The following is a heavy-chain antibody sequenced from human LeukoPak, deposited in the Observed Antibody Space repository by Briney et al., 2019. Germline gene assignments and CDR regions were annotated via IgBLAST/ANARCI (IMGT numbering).Heavy chain of an antibody. CDR2: INPNSGGT. Sequence: ASVKVSCKASGYTFTGYYMHWVRQAPGQGLEWMGWINPNSGGTNYAQKFQGRVTMTRDTSISTAYMELSRLRSDDTAVYYCARDDPGSGWLFDYWGQGTLVTVSS. V-gene: IGHV1-2*02. D-gene: IGHD6-19*01. CDR1: GYTFTGYY. CDR3: ARDDPGSGWLFDY. J-gene: IGHJ4*02.